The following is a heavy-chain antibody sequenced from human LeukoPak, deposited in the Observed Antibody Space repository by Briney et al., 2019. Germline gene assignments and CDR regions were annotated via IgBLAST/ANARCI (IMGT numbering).Heavy chain of an antibody. CDR1: GFTFSSYS. J-gene: IGHJ6*03. CDR3: ARVGDGYGSGSYSYYYYYMDV. CDR2: ISSSSSTI. V-gene: IGHV3-48*04. D-gene: IGHD3-10*01. Sequence: GGSLRLSCAASGFTFSSYSMNWVRQAPGKGLEWVSYISSSSSTIYYADSVKGRFTISRDNAKNTLYLQMNSLRAEDTAVYYCARVGDGYGSGSYSYYYYYMDVWGKGTTVTISS.